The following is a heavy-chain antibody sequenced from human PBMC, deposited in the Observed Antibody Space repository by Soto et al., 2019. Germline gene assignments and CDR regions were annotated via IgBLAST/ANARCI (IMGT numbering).Heavy chain of an antibody. J-gene: IGHJ6*02. CDR1: GGSFSGYY. CDR3: ARGRYSYGSYYYYGMDV. CDR2: INHSGST. V-gene: IGHV4-34*01. Sequence: SETLSLTCAVYGGSFSGYYWSWVRQPPGKGLEWIGEINHSGSTNYNPSLKSRVTISVDTSKNQFSLKLSSVTAADTAVYYCARGRYSYGSYYYYGMDVWSQGTTVTVSS. D-gene: IGHD5-18*01.